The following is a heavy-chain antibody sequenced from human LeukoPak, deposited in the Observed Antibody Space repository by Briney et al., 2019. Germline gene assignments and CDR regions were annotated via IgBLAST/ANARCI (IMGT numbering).Heavy chain of an antibody. Sequence: SGPTLVRPTETLTLTCTFSGFSLTTTGVSVGWIRQPPVKALEWLARLDWDDDKYYSTSLKTRLTISKDTSKNQVVLTMANMDPVDTATYYCARALCRISYGDSGVSDYWGQGTLVTVSS. D-gene: IGHD4-17*01. CDR1: GFSLTTTGVS. CDR2: LDWDDDK. V-gene: IGHV2-70*11. CDR3: ARALCRISYGDSGVSDY. J-gene: IGHJ4*02.